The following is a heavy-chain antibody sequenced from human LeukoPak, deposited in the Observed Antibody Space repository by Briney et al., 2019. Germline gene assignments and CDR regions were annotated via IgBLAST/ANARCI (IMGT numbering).Heavy chain of an antibody. CDR1: GYSFTNNW. CDR2: IYPGDSDT. D-gene: IGHD3-9*01. Sequence: GESLKISCKGSGYSFTNNWIGWVRQMPGKGLEWVGIIYPGDSDTRYSPSFEGQVTISADKSISTAYLQWSSLKASGTAMYYCARLYDILTGNSFDFWGQGTLVTVSS. V-gene: IGHV5-51*01. CDR3: ARLYDILTGNSFDF. J-gene: IGHJ4*02.